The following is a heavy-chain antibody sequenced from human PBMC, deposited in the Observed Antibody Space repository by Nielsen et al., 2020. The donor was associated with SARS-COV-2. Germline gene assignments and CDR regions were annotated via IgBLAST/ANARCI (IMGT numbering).Heavy chain of an antibody. Sequence: GGSLRLSCAASGFTFDDYAVHWVRQAPGKGLEWVSGISWNSGSIGYADSVKGRFTISRDNAKNSLYLQMNSLRAEDTALYYCAKAPSFGGDDAFDIWGQGTMVTVSS. V-gene: IGHV3-9*01. D-gene: IGHD4-23*01. CDR1: GFTFDDYA. CDR2: ISWNSGSI. CDR3: AKAPSFGGDDAFDI. J-gene: IGHJ3*02.